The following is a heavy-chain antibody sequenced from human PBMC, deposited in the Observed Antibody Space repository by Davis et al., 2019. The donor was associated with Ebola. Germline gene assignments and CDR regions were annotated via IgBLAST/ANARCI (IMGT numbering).Heavy chain of an antibody. Sequence: MPSETLSLTCNVSGGSISGYYWNWIRQPPGKGLEWIGNIHFSGSTDYNPSLKSRVTIALDTSKNQFSLKVSSVTAADTAVYYCARGWPSSVTTDYYAMDAWGKGTTVTVSS. CDR1: GGSISGYY. J-gene: IGHJ6*04. CDR3: ARGWPSSVTTDYYAMDA. CDR2: IHFSGST. V-gene: IGHV4-59*08. D-gene: IGHD4-17*01.